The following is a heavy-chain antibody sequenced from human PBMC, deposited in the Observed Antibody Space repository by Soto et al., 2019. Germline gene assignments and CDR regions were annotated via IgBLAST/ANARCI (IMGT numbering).Heavy chain of an antibody. J-gene: IGHJ4*02. D-gene: IGHD3-22*01. CDR2: IYYSGST. CDR3: ASLSYDSSGYYDY. CDR1: GGSISSGDYY. Sequence: SETLSLTCTVSGGSISSGDYYWSWIRQPPGKGLEWIGYIYYSGSTYYNPSLKSRVTISVDTSKNQFSLKLSSVTAADTAVYYCASLSYDSSGYYDYWGQGTLVTVSS. V-gene: IGHV4-30-4*01.